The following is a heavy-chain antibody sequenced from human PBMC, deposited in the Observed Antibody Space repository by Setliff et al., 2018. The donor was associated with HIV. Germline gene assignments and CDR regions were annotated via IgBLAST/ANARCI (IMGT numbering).Heavy chain of an antibody. D-gene: IGHD1-26*01. J-gene: IGHJ4*02. Sequence: PSETLSLTCSVYGASISNSNSYWGWIRQPPGKGLEWIGTLYYSGGTYYKSSLKSRLIISLDTSKNQFSLNLRSVTAADTAVYFCASGGHRLHDYWGQGTLVTVSS. CDR3: ASGGHRLHDY. V-gene: IGHV4-39*07. CDR2: LYYSGGT. CDR1: GASISNSNSY.